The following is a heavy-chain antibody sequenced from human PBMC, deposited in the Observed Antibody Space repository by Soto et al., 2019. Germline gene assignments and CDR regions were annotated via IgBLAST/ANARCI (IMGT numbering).Heavy chain of an antibody. Sequence: GGPFCRSLVSSGFTFNKHALAWVRQAPGEGLELVSEISGSRYSTYDSDSVKGRFTISRDNSNNQMYLQMNSLIAEETAIYYFARAPWVMKVIRAFAHWGQGT. CDR1: GFTFNKHA. CDR3: ARAPWVMKVIRAFAH. D-gene: IGHD2-21*01. J-gene: IGHJ4*02. CDR2: ISGSRYST. V-gene: IGHV3-23*01.